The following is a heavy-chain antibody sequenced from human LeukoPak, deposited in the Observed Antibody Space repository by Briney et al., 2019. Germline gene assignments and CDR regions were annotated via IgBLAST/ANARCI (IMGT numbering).Heavy chain of an antibody. J-gene: IGHJ4*02. CDR1: GFTFSNYW. D-gene: IGHD6-19*01. CDR2: IKQDGSAK. V-gene: IGHV3-7*04. Sequence: GESLKISCAASGFTFSNYWMNWVRQAPGKGLEWVANIKQDGSAKYYVDSVKGRFTISRDNAKNSLYLQMNSLGAEDTAVYYCARTIREQWLTIDYWGQGTLVTFSS. CDR3: ARTIREQWLTIDY.